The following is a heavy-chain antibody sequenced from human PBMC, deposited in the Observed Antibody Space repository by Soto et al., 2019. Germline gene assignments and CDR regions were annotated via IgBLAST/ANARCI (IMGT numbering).Heavy chain of an antibody. CDR1: GFSLSTSGVG. CDR2: IYWNDDK. CDR3: AHSLPTTVRGGYYFDY. V-gene: IGHV2-5*01. D-gene: IGHD4-4*01. Sequence: QITLKESGPTLVKPTQTLTLTCTFSGFSLSTSGVGVGWIRQPPGKALEWLALIYWNDDKRYSPSLKSRLTITKDTSKNQVVLTMTNMDPVDTATYYCAHSLPTTVRGGYYFDYWGQGTLVTVSS. J-gene: IGHJ4*02.